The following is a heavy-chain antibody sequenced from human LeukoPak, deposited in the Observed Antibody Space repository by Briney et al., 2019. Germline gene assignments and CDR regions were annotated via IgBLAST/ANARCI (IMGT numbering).Heavy chain of an antibody. CDR3: AKEPEIAAAGTDAFDI. Sequence: GGSLRLPCAASGFTFSSYWMSWVRQAPGKGLEWVANIKQDGSEKYYVDSVKGRFTISRDNSKNTLYLQMNSLRAEDTAVYYCAKEPEIAAAGTDAFDIWGQGTMVTVSS. D-gene: IGHD6-13*01. CDR1: GFTFSSYW. V-gene: IGHV3-7*03. J-gene: IGHJ3*02. CDR2: IKQDGSEK.